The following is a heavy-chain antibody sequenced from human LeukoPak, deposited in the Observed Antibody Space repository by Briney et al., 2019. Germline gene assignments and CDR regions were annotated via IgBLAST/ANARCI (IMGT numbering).Heavy chain of an antibody. CDR3: ARDQGSSDSSGYYYADYYYYMDV. J-gene: IGHJ6*03. CDR1: GFTFSSYS. D-gene: IGHD3-22*01. Sequence: GGSLRLSCAASGFTFSSYSMNWVRQALGKGLEWVSSISSSSSYIYYADSVKGRFTISRDNAKNSLYLQMNSLRAEDTAVYYCARDQGSSDSSGYYYADYYYYMDVWGKGTTVTVSS. CDR2: ISSSSSYI. V-gene: IGHV3-21*01.